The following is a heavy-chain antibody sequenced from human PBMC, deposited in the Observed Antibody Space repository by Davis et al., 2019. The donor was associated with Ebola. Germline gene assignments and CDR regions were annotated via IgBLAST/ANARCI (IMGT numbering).Heavy chain of an antibody. V-gene: IGHV3-23*01. J-gene: IGHJ5*02. CDR1: GFTVSSNY. CDR3: AKGEETGGSYGGFAES. D-gene: IGHD1-26*01. CDR2: ISDSGGRT. Sequence: PGGSLRLSCAASGFTVSSNYMSWVRQAPGKGLEWVSAISDSGGRTYYADSVKGRFTISRDNSKNTLYLQMNSLRTEDTAVYYCAKGEETGGSYGGFAESWGKGTLVTVSS.